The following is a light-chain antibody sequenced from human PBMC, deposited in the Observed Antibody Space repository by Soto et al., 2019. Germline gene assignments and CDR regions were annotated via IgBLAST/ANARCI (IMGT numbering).Light chain of an antibody. Sequence: QAALTHPASVSGSPGQSITISCTGTSSYVGGYNYVSWYQQHPGKAPKLMIYEVTSRPSGVSNRFSASKSGKTASLSISGIQAEDEADYYCSSYTSTSTYVFGAGTKVTVL. V-gene: IGLV2-14*01. CDR3: SSYTSTSTYV. CDR2: EVT. CDR1: SSYVGGYNY. J-gene: IGLJ1*01.